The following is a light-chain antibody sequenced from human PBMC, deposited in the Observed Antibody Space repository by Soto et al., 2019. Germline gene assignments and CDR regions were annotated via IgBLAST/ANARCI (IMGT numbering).Light chain of an antibody. J-gene: IGKJ4*01. V-gene: IGKV3-15*01. CDR3: QQYNDWPLT. Sequence: EKVMTQSPATLSVSPGERATLSCRASQSVNSNLAWYQQKPGQAPRLLIYAASTRATGIPARFSGSASGTEFTLTISSLQSEDFAAYYCQQYNDWPLTFGGGTKVEIK. CDR2: AAS. CDR1: QSVNSN.